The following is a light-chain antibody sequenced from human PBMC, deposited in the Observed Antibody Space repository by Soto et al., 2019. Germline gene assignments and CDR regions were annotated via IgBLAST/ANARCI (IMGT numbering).Light chain of an antibody. CDR3: QKGGNWPLT. CDR2: DAS. V-gene: IGKV3-11*01. CDR1: QSVSSH. J-gene: IGKJ5*01. Sequence: DIVLTQSPATMALSPGEAATVSCRASQSVSSHLAWYQQKRGQAPRLLIYDASSRASGIPARFSGSGSGTDFTLTISYLEPEEFAVYYCQKGGNWPLTFGQGTRLEIK.